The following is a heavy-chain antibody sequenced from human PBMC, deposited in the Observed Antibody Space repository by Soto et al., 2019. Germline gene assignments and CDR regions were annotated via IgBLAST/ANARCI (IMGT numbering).Heavy chain of an antibody. CDR3: AGVTTGGDWDV. Sequence: QVQLVESGGGVVQPGRSLRLSCAASGFTFSSYAMHWARQAPGKGLEWVAVISYDGSNKYYADSVKGRFTISRDNSKNTLYLQMNSLRAEDTAVYYCAGVTTGGDWDVWGQGTTVTVSS. CDR1: GFTFSSYA. J-gene: IGHJ6*02. CDR2: ISYDGSNK. D-gene: IGHD4-17*01. V-gene: IGHV3-30-3*01.